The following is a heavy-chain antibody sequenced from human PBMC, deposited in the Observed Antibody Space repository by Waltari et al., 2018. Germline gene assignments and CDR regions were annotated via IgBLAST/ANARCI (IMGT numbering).Heavy chain of an antibody. Sequence: QVQLVESGGGVVQSGGSLRLSCAASGFTFRSYGMHWVRQAPGKGRECVAFIRNDESNKYYGDSGQGLFTIARDTSKNTLYLQMDSLRAEDTAVYYCAKDSLWGTLDYWGQGTLVTVSS. D-gene: IGHD3-16*01. V-gene: IGHV3-30*02. J-gene: IGHJ4*02. CDR1: GFTFRSYG. CDR2: IRNDESNK. CDR3: AKDSLWGTLDY.